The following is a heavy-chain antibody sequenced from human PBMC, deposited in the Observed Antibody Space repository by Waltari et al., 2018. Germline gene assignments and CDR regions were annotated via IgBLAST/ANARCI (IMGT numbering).Heavy chain of an antibody. J-gene: IGHJ4*02. V-gene: IGHV4-39*01. CDR3: AATYYYGSGTPTNFDY. CDR2: IYYSGST. D-gene: IGHD3-10*01. Sequence: QLQLQESGPGLVKPSATLSLTCTVSGGSISSRSYYWGWLRQPPGKGLEWIGSIYYSGSTYYNPSLKSRVTISVDTSKNQFSLKLSSVTAADTAVYYCAATYYYGSGTPTNFDYWGQGTLVTVSS. CDR1: GGSISSRSYY.